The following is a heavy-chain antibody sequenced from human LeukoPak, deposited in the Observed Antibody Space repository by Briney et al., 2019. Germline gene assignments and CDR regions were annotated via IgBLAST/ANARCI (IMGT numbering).Heavy chain of an antibody. CDR1: GGSFSGYY. Sequence: SETLSLTCAVYGGSFSGYYWSWIRQHPGKGLEWIGYIYYSGSTYYNPSLKSRVTISVDTSKNQFSLKLSSVTAADTAVYYCARALWIHAFDIWGQGTMVTVSS. J-gene: IGHJ3*02. CDR3: ARALWIHAFDI. CDR2: IYYSGST. V-gene: IGHV4-31*11. D-gene: IGHD5-18*01.